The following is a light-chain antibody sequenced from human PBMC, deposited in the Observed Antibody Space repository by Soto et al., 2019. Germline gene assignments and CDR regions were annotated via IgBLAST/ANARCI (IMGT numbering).Light chain of an antibody. CDR1: QTISSW. J-gene: IGKJ1*01. CDR2: KAS. V-gene: IGKV1-5*03. CDR3: QHYNRYSEA. Sequence: DIQMTQSPSTLSGSVGDRVTITCRSSQTISSWLAWYQQKPGKAPKLLIYKASTLKSGVPSRFSGSGSGTEFTLTISSLQPDDFATYYCQHYNRYSEAFGKGTKVELK.